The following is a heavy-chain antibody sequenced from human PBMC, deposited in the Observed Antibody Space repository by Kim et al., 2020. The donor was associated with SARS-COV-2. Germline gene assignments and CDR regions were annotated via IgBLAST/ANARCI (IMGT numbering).Heavy chain of an antibody. D-gene: IGHD3-10*01. Sequence: GGSLRLSCAASGFTFSSSWMTWVRQAPGKGLEWVANIKEDGRTKYYVDSVKGRFTISRDNSQNTLYLQMNSLRTEDTAIYFCARARALVRGAVSGFYFWG. CDR3: ARARALVRGAVSGFYF. CDR2: IKEDGRTK. V-gene: IGHV3-7*03. J-gene: IGHJ3*01. CDR1: GFTFSSSW.